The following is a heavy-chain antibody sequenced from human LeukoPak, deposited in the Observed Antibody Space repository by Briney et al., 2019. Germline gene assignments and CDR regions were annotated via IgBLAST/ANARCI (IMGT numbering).Heavy chain of an antibody. V-gene: IGHV3-7*05. CDR2: INQDGSQK. CDR3: ARLSDHYDGNAYYGAFYV. J-gene: IGHJ3*01. CDR1: GFTLSNNW. Sequence: AGGSLRLSCAASGFTLSNNWMSWVRQAPGKGLEWVANINQDGSQKYYVDSVKGRFTISRDNAKSSLFLQMKSLRAEHTAVYYCARLSDHYDGNAYYGAFYVWGQGKMVTVSS. D-gene: IGHD3-10*01.